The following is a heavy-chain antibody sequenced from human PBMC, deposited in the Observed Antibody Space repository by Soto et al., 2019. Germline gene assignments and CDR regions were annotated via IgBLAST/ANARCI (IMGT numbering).Heavy chain of an antibody. J-gene: IGHJ4*02. CDR3: AGDLPADY. CDR2: INAGNGNT. CDR1: GYTFTSYA. V-gene: IGHV1-3*01. D-gene: IGHD2-2*01. Sequence: QVQLVQSGAEVKKPGASVKVSCKASGYTFTSYAMHWVRQAPGQRLEWMGWINAGNGNTKYSQKIQGRVTITRDTSASTASMELSSMISEDSAVYYCAGDLPADYWGKGTLVTVSS.